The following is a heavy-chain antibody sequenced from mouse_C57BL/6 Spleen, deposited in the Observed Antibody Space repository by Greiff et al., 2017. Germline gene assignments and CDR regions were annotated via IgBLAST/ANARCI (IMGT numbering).Heavy chain of an antibody. CDR2: INPSTGGT. V-gene: IGHV1-42*01. D-gene: IGHD1-1*01. CDR3: ARRRDYYGSPFAY. CDR1: GYSFTGYY. Sequence: VQLKQSGPELVKPGASVKISCKASGYSFTGYYMNWVKQSPEKSLEWIGEINPSTGGTTYNQKFKAKATLTVDKSSSTAYMQLKSLTSEDSAVYYCARRRDYYGSPFAYWGQGTLVTVSA. J-gene: IGHJ3*01.